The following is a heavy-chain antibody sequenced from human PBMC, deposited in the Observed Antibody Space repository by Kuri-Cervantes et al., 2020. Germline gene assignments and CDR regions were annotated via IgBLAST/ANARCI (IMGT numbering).Heavy chain of an antibody. V-gene: IGHV1-24*01. J-gene: IGHJ2*01. Sequence: ASVQVSCYASGYTLTEFSMHWVRQAPGKGLEWMGGFDPEDGETIYAQKFQGRVTMTEDTSTDTAYMELSSLRSEDTAVYYCATDLITMVRGEVGYFDLWGRGTLVTVSS. CDR3: ATDLITMVRGEVGYFDL. CDR2: FDPEDGET. CDR1: GYTLTEFS. D-gene: IGHD3-10*01.